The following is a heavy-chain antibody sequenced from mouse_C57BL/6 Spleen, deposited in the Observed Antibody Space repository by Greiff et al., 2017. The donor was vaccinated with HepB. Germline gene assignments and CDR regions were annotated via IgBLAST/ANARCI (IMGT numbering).Heavy chain of an antibody. CDR1: GFTFSDYG. Sequence: EVKLVESGGGLVKPGGSLKLSCAASGFTFSDYGMHWVRQAPEKGLEWVAYISSRSSTIYYADTVKGRFTISRDNAKNTLFLQMTSLRSEDTAMYYCARDGYYAMDYWGQGTSVTVSS. J-gene: IGHJ4*01. CDR3: ARDGYYAMDY. V-gene: IGHV5-17*01. CDR2: ISSRSSTI. D-gene: IGHD2-3*01.